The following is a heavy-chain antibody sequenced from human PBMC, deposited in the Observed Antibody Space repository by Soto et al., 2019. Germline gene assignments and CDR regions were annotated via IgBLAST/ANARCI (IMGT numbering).Heavy chain of an antibody. CDR2: IRSKANNYAT. D-gene: IGHD2-15*01. CDR3: TSPYCSTGSCYPGDS. CDR1: GSSLSGSA. J-gene: IGHJ4*02. V-gene: IGHV3-73*02. Sequence: EVQLVESGGGLVQPGGSLKISCAASGSSLSGSAIHWVRQASGKGLEWVGRIRSKANNYATAYTASVKGRFTISRDDSKNMAFLQMNSLKTEDTAVYYCTSPYCSTGSCYPGDSRGQGTLVTVSS.